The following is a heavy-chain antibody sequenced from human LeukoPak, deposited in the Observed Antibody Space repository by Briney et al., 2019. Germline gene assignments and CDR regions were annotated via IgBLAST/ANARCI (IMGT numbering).Heavy chain of an antibody. Sequence: PGGSLRLSCAASGFXFSSYEINWVRQAPGKGLEWVSYISSRSSSIYYADSVKGRFTISRDNAQNSLYLQMNSLRAEDTAVYYCARLTADYYYYGMDVWGQGTTVTVSS. CDR2: ISSRSSSI. D-gene: IGHD2-21*02. CDR1: GFXFSSYE. CDR3: ARLTADYYYYGMDV. V-gene: IGHV3-48*03. J-gene: IGHJ6*02.